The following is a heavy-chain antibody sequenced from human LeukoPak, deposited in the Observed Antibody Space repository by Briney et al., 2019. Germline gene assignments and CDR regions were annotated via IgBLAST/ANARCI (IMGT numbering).Heavy chain of an antibody. CDR2: VYYTGST. D-gene: IGHD2-2*01. J-gene: IGHJ5*02. Sequence: SETLSLTCTVSGDSISSYYWSWIRQPPGKGLEWIGYVYYTGSTNHNPSLRSRVTISVDTSKNQFSLKLSSVTAADTAVYFCARERGQLPPMGWFDPWGQGTLVTVSS. V-gene: IGHV4-59*01. CDR1: GDSISSYY. CDR3: ARERGQLPPMGWFDP.